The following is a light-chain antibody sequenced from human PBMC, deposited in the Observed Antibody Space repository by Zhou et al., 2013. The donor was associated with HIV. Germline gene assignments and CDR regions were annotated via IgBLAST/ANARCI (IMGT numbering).Light chain of an antibody. CDR1: QSVSSSY. J-gene: IGKJ3*01. CDR3: QQYSYYSS. CDR2: GAS. Sequence: EIVLTQSPGTLSLSPGERATLSCRASQSVSSSYLAWYHQKPGQAPRLLIYGASSRATGIPDRFSGSGSGTDFTLTISCLQPDDFATYYCQQYSYYSSFGPGTKVDMK. V-gene: IGKV3-20*01.